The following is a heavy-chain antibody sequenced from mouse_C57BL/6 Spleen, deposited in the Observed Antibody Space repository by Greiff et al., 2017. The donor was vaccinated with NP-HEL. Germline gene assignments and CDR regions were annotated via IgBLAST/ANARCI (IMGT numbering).Heavy chain of an antibody. Sequence: VKVEESGPGLVAPSQSLSITCTVSGFSLTSYGVHWVRQPPGKGLEWLVVIWSDGSTTYNSALKSRLSISKDNSKSQVFLKMNSLQTDDTAMYYCARQRDYDVAWFAYWGQGTLVTVSA. CDR2: IWSDGST. J-gene: IGHJ3*01. D-gene: IGHD2-4*01. CDR3: ARQRDYDVAWFAY. CDR1: GFSLTSYG. V-gene: IGHV2-6-1*01.